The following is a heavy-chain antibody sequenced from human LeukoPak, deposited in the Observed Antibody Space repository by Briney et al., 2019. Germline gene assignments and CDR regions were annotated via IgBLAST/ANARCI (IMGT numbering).Heavy chain of an antibody. CDR2: INPSGGST. Sequence: AASVKVSCKASGYTFTSYYMHWVRQAPGQGLEWMGIINPSGGSTSYAQKFQGRVTMTRDTSTSTVYMELSSVTAADTAVYYCARHAPLIVVVPAAMLYYYYYMDVWGKGTTVTVSS. V-gene: IGHV1-46*01. CDR3: ARHAPLIVVVPAAMLYYYYYMDV. J-gene: IGHJ6*03. CDR1: GYTFTSYY. D-gene: IGHD2-2*01.